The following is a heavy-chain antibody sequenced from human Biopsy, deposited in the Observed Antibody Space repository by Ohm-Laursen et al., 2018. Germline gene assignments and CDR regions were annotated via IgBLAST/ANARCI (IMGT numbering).Heavy chain of an antibody. CDR3: ARTPGKAVAGRFLDL. CDR2: IYSSGGS. V-gene: IGHV4-4*07. J-gene: IGHJ2*01. Sequence: GTLSLTCSVSVGSTNDYFWSWIRQPAGETLEWIGRIYSSGGSSYNPSLKSRISMSMDTSNNQFSLTLTSVTAADTAVYYCARTPGKAVAGRFLDLWGRGTLVTVSS. D-gene: IGHD6-19*01. CDR1: VGSTNDYF.